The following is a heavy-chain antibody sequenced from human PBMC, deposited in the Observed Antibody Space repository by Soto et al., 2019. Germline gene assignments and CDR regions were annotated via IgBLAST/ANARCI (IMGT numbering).Heavy chain of an antibody. CDR2: IYATGTT. CDR3: GGDVTKTLRAWFDT. Sequence: PSETLSLTCTVSGASIMRFYWSWIRKSAGKGLEWIGRIYATGTTDYNPSLKSRVMMSVDTSKKQFSLKLRSVTAADTAVYYCGGDVTKTLRAWFDTWGQGISVTVSS. D-gene: IGHD1-1*01. J-gene: IGHJ5*01. V-gene: IGHV4-4*07. CDR1: GASIMRFY.